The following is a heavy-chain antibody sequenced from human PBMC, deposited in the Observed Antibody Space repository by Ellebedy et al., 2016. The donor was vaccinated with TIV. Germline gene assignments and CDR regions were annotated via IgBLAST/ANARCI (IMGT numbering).Heavy chain of an antibody. Sequence: GESLKISCAASGFTFSSYTMNWVRQAPGKGLEWVSVFGVSGDSTYYADSVKGRFTISRDNSKNTLYLQMNSLRAEDTAVYYCARVGMGYGMDVWGQGTTVTVSS. D-gene: IGHD1-26*01. CDR1: GFTFSSYT. J-gene: IGHJ6*02. CDR2: FGVSGDST. CDR3: ARVGMGYGMDV. V-gene: IGHV3-23*01.